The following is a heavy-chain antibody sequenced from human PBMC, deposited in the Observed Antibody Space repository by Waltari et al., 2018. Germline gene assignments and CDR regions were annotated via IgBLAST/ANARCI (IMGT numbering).Heavy chain of an antibody. CDR1: GFTFSSYE. D-gene: IGHD3-9*01. CDR2: ISSSGSTI. J-gene: IGHJ4*02. V-gene: IGHV3-48*03. Sequence: EVQLVESGGGLVQPGGSLRLSCAASGFTFSSYEMNWVRQAPGKGREWVSYISSSGSTIYYADSVKGRFTISRDNAKNSLYLQMNSLRAEDTAVYYCASYYDILTGSNPHDYWGQGTLVTVSS. CDR3: ASYYDILTGSNPHDY.